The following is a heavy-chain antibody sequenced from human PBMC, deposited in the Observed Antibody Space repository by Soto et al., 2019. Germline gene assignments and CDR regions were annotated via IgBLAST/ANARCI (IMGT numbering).Heavy chain of an antibody. J-gene: IGHJ6*02. Sequence: GGSLRLSCTRSGFTFSTYAFSWVRQAPGKGLEWVAVISYDGSNKYYADSVKGRFTISRDNSKNTLYLQMNSLRAEDTAVYYCASGHSGSYFYYYYGMDVWGQGTTVTVSS. CDR1: GFTFSTYA. D-gene: IGHD1-26*01. CDR2: ISYDGSNK. CDR3: ASGHSGSYFYYYYGMDV. V-gene: IGHV3-30-3*01.